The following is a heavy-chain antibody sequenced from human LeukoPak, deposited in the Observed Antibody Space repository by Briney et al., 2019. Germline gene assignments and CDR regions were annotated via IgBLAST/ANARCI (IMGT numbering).Heavy chain of an antibody. V-gene: IGHV3-48*01. Sequence: GGSLRLSCAASGFTFSSYSMNWVRQAPGKGLEWVSYISSSSSTIYYADSVKGRFTISRDNAKNSLYLQMNSLRAEDTAVYYCAKCQSGYSYGFRLGYYFDYWGQGTLVTVSS. CDR3: AKCQSGYSYGFRLGYYFDY. CDR1: GFTFSSYS. D-gene: IGHD5-18*01. CDR2: ISSSSSTI. J-gene: IGHJ4*02.